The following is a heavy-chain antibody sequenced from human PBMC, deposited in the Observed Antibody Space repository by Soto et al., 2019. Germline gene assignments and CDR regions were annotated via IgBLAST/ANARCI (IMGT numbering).Heavy chain of an antibody. CDR2: IIPIFGTA. CDR3: ARADHDSSGYYSRPFDY. Sequence: GASVKVSCKASGGTFSSYAISWVRQAPGQGLEWMGGIIPIFGTANYAQKFQGRVTITADESTSTAYMELSSLRSEDTAVYYCARADHDSSGYYSRPFDYWGQGTLVTVSS. V-gene: IGHV1-69*13. D-gene: IGHD3-22*01. J-gene: IGHJ4*02. CDR1: GGTFSSYA.